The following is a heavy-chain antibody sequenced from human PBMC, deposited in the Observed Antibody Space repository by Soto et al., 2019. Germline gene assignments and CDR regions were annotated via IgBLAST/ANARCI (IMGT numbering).Heavy chain of an antibody. J-gene: IGHJ5*02. V-gene: IGHV3-23*05. CDR1: GFIFRNHV. D-gene: IGHD3-3*01. Sequence: LRLSCAASGFIFRNHVLNWVRQAPGKGLEWVSAIDNSGDGSFYADSVKGRFIISRDNSKDTVFLHMNNLRPEDTAFYYCAKIPSRGMIFGAGSWGQGTLVTVSS. CDR3: AKIPSRGMIFGAGS. CDR2: IDNSGDGS.